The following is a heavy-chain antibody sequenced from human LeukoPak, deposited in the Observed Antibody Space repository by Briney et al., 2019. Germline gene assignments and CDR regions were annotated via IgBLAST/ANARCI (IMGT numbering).Heavy chain of an antibody. CDR2: INHSGST. Sequence: SETLSLTCGVNGGSFSGYYWNWIRQTPGKGLEWIGEINHSGSTNYNPSLKRRVTISVDTSQKQFSLRLTSVTAADTAVYFCARGIYTSSPRNPKNFFDYWGQGTLVTVS. CDR1: GGSFSGYY. V-gene: IGHV4-34*01. CDR3: ARGIYTSSPRNPKNFFDY. D-gene: IGHD2-2*02. J-gene: IGHJ4*02.